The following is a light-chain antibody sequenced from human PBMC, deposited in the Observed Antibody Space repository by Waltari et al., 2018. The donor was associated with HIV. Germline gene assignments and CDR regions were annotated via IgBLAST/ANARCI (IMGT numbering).Light chain of an antibody. CDR1: SSDVGSYYL. J-gene: IGLJ2*01. Sequence: QSALTQPASVSGSPGQSITISCTGTSSDVGSYYLVSWYQQHPGKAPKLMIYEVSKRPSGVSNRFSCSKSCHTASLTISVLQAEDEADYYCCSYAGSSTFVVFGGGTKLTVL. CDR2: EVS. V-gene: IGLV2-23*02. CDR3: CSYAGSSTFVV.